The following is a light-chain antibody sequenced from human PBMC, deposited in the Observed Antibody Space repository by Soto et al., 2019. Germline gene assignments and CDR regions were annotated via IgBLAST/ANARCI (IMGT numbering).Light chain of an antibody. J-gene: IGLJ1*01. CDR1: SSDVGGYNY. CDR2: AVS. Sequence: QSVLTQPASVSGSPGQSITISCTGTSSDVGGYNYVSWYQQHPGKAPKLMIYAVSNRPSGVSNRFSGSKSGNTATLTISGLQAEDEADYYCCSYTVSRTYVFRPGTKVAVL. CDR3: CSYTVSRTYV. V-gene: IGLV2-14*01.